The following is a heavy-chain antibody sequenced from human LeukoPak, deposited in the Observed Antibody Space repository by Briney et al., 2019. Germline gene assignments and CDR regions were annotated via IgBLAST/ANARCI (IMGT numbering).Heavy chain of an antibody. J-gene: IGHJ4*02. CDR1: GGTFSSYA. D-gene: IGHD6-19*01. V-gene: IGHV1-69*06. CDR2: IIPIFGTA. Sequence: ASVKVSCKASGGTFSSYAISWVRQAPGQGLEWMGGIIPIFGTANYAQKFQGRVTITADKSTSTAYMELSRLRSDDTAVYYCATEQWLVWRTGHNWGQGTLVTVSS. CDR3: ATEQWLVWRTGHN.